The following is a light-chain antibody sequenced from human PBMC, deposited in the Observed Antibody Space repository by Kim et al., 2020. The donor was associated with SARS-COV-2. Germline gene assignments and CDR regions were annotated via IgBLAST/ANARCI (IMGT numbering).Light chain of an antibody. V-gene: IGKV3-20*01. Sequence: EIVLTQSPGTLSLSPGERATLSCRASQTVSSSYLAWYQQKPGQAPRLLIYGASTRATGIPDRFSGSASGIDFTLTIIRLEPEDFAVYYCQHYGLSPPLSPQLTFGGGTKVDIK. J-gene: IGKJ4*01. CDR3: QHYGLSPPLSPQLT. CDR2: GAS. CDR1: QTVSSSY.